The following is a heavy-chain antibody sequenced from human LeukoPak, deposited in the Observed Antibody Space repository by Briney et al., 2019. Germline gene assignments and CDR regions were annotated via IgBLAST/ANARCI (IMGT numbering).Heavy chain of an antibody. V-gene: IGHV3-23*01. Sequence: SGGSLRLSCTASGVNFSGYAMSCVRQAPGKGLEWVSAISGSGGSTYYADSVKGRFTISRDNSKDTLYMQLNSPRAEDTAVYFCAKGQTRVMAFDVWGQGTMVSVSS. D-gene: IGHD4-17*01. CDR1: GVNFSGYA. CDR2: ISGSGGST. CDR3: AKGQTRVMAFDV. J-gene: IGHJ3*01.